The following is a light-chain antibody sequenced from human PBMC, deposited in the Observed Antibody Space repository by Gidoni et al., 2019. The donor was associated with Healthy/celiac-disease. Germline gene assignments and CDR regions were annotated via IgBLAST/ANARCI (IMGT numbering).Light chain of an antibody. CDR2: QDS. J-gene: IGLJ2*01. CDR3: QAWDSSVV. Sequence: SSELTQPPSVYVSPGQTASITCSGDKLGDKYACWYQQKPGQSPVLVIYQDSKRPSGIPERFSGSNSGNTATLTISGTQAIDEADYYGQAWDSSVVFGGGTKLTVL. CDR1: KLGDKY. V-gene: IGLV3-1*01.